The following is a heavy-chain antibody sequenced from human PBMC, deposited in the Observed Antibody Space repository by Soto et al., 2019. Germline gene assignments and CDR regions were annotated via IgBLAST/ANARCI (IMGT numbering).Heavy chain of an antibody. CDR2: IIPIFGTA. D-gene: IGHD5-12*01. Sequence: QVQLAQSGAEVKKPGSSVKVSCKASGGTFSKYTISWVRQAPGQGLEWMGGIIPIFGTANYAQKFQGRVTITADESASTASMQLSSPRSDDTAVYYCARDAYSGYGIDVWGQGTLVTVSS. V-gene: IGHV1-69*01. CDR1: GGTFSKYT. CDR3: ARDAYSGYGIDV. J-gene: IGHJ4*02.